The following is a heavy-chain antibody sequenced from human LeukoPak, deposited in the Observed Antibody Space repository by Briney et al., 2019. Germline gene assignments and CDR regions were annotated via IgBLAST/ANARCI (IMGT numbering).Heavy chain of an antibody. J-gene: IGHJ4*02. D-gene: IGHD6-13*01. V-gene: IGHV3-23*01. CDR3: ARVVGIAAAGYYFDY. Sequence: PGGSLRLSCAASGFSFNDYAMSWVRQAPGKGLEWVSVISGSGGRTSYADSVKGRFTISRDNAKNSLYLQMNSLRAEDTAVYYCARVVGIAAAGYYFDYWGQGTLVTVSS. CDR2: ISGSGGRT. CDR1: GFSFNDYA.